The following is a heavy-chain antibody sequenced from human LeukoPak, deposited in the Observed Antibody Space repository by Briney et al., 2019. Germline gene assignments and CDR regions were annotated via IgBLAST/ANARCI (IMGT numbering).Heavy chain of an antibody. V-gene: IGHV4-39*02. CDR1: GGSISSSGYC. Sequence: SETLSLTCTVSGGSISSSGYCWGWIRQPPGKGLEWIGSIDYSGNTNYNPSLKSRVTIAVDMSKNQFSLKLSSVTAADTAVYYCARDGYSGSDALWGQGTLVTVSS. CDR2: IDYSGNT. J-gene: IGHJ4*02. D-gene: IGHD5-12*01. CDR3: ARDGYSGSDAL.